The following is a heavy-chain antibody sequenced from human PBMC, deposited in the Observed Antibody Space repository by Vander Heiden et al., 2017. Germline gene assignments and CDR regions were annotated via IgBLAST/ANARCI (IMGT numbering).Heavy chain of an antibody. V-gene: IGHV4-39*01. CDR1: GGAISSSSYY. CDR2: FLYRGST. D-gene: IGHD1-7*01. Sequence: QLQLQDSCPGLAKPSAPLSLTCTVSGGAISSSSYYLGRLRQPPGKGLDWFGGFLYRGSTSYNPYVKGRITISVDTSTNQLSLKRSSVTAADTDLYYCARPARGGTVGFWGQGTLVTVSS. J-gene: IGHJ4*02. CDR3: ARPARGGTVGF.